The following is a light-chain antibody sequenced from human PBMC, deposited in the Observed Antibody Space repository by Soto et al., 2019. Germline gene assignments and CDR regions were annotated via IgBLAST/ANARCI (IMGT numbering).Light chain of an antibody. J-gene: IGKJ1*01. Sequence: DIQMTQSPSTLSASVGDRVTIACRASQNIANWLAWYQQRPGRAPKLLIYKSSRLESGVSSRFSGSGSGTEFTLTISSLQPDDFATYYCQQCFSYPGTFGQGTTVELK. CDR1: QNIANW. CDR2: KSS. CDR3: QQCFSYPGT. V-gene: IGKV1-5*03.